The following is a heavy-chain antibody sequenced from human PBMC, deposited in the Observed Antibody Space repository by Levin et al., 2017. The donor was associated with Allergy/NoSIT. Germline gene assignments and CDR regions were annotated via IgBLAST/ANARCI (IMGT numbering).Heavy chain of an antibody. CDR2: IFSNNEK. D-gene: IGHD1-26*01. J-gene: IGHJ4*02. V-gene: IGHV2-26*01. CDR3: ARMQVGATFEFDY. CDR1: GFSLSNDRVG. Sequence: GSGPTLVKPTETLTLTCTVSGFSLSNDRVGVSWIRQPPGKALEWLAHIFSNNEKSYSTSLKSRLTISKDTSNSQVVLTMTNMDPVDTATYYCARMQVGATFEFDYWGQGTLVPVSS.